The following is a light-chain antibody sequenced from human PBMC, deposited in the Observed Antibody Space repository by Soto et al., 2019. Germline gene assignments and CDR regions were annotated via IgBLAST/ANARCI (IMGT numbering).Light chain of an antibody. CDR2: VAS. J-gene: IGKJ1*01. V-gene: IGKV3-20*01. CDR3: HQYDDSPWT. Sequence: ETVLTQSPDTLSLSPGERVTLSCRASQSLPSKSLAWNQQKPGQAPRPLFYVASSRATGIPDRFVGSGSGTDFTLTVTRLEAEDSAVYFCHQYDDSPWTFGQGTKV. CDR1: QSLPSKS.